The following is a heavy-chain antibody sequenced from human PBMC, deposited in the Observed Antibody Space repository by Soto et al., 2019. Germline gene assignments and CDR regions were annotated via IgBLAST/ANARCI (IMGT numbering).Heavy chain of an antibody. Sequence: QVQLQESGPGLVKPSGTLSLTCAVSGGSISSSNWWSWVRQPPGKGLEWIGEIYHSGSTNYNPSLKSRVTISVDKSQNQFSLQLSSGTAAETAVYYCARELLLWFGGVYWGQGTLVTVSS. D-gene: IGHD3-10*01. CDR2: IYHSGST. CDR1: GGSISSSNW. V-gene: IGHV4-4*02. CDR3: ARELLLWFGGVY. J-gene: IGHJ4*02.